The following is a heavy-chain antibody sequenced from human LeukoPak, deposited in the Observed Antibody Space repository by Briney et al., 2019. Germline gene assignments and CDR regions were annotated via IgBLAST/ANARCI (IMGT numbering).Heavy chain of an antibody. CDR2: MNPNSGNT. CDR1: GYTFTSYD. V-gene: IGHV1-8*02. CDR3: ARLFDYSSSDY. Sequence: ASVKVSCKASGYTFTSYDINWVRQATGQGLEWMGWMNPNSGNTGYAQKFQGRVTMTRDTSISTAYMELSRLRSDDTAVYYCARLFDYSSSDYWGQGTLVTVSS. D-gene: IGHD6-6*01. J-gene: IGHJ4*02.